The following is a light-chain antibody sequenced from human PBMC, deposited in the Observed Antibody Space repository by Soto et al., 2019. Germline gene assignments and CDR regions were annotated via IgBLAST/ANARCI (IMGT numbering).Light chain of an antibody. CDR2: RAS. CDR1: QSVSTY. CDR3: QQSDSSPPT. V-gene: IGKV3-20*01. J-gene: IGKJ4*01. Sequence: EIALTQSPGTLSLSPGERATLSCRASQSVSTYLAWYQQKPGQAPRLLIFRASTRATGIPDRFSGSGSGTDFTLTISRLEPEDFAVYYCQQSDSSPPTFGGGTKVEIK.